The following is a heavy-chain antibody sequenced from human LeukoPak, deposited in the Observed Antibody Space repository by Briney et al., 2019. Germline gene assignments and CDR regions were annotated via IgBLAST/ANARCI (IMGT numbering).Heavy chain of an antibody. CDR2: IYSGGST. CDR1: GFPFSDFA. Sequence: GGPLSLSCAVSGFPFSDFAMSWVRQAPGKGLEWVSVIYSGGSTYYADSVKGRFTISRDNSKNTLYLQMNSLRAEDTAVYYCARDGNLWSGYYLWGQGTLVTVSS. V-gene: IGHV3-66*02. CDR3: ARDGNLWSGYYL. J-gene: IGHJ4*02. D-gene: IGHD3-3*01.